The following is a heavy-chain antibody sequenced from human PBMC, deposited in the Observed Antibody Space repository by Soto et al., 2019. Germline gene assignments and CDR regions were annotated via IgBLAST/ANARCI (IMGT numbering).Heavy chain of an antibody. CDR2: ISSSSSYI. CDR3: GRDLSLAQKQGLLSLFAP. J-gene: IGHJ5*02. D-gene: IGHD6-19*01. CDR1: GFTFSSYS. V-gene: IGHV3-21*01. Sequence: PGGSLRLSCAASGFTFSSYSMNWVRQAPGKGLEWVSSISSSSSYIYYADSVKGRSTISRDNAKNSLYLQMNSLRAEDTAVYYCGRDLSLAQKQGLLSLFAPGGQETLAPVS.